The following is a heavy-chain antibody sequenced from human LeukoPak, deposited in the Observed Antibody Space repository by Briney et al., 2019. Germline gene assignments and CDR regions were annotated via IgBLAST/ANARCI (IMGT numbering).Heavy chain of an antibody. J-gene: IGHJ4*02. V-gene: IGHV3-7*01. Sequence: PGGSLRLSCAASGFTFSTYWMNWARQAPGKGLEWVASINHNGNVNYYADSVKGRFTISRDNSKNTLYLQMNSLRAEDTAVYYCARGVDLCYWGQGTLVTVSS. CDR3: ARGVDLCY. D-gene: IGHD2/OR15-2a*01. CDR2: INHNGNVN. CDR1: GFTFSTYW.